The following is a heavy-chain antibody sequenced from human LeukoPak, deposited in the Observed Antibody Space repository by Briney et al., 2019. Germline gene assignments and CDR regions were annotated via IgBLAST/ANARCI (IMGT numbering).Heavy chain of an antibody. D-gene: IGHD3-16*01. CDR1: GFTISDLY. CDR2: TRNRANSYTT. Sequence: PGGSLRLSCAASGFTISDLYIDWVRQAPGKGLEWVGRTRNRANSYTTEYAESVKGRFTISRDDSKNSVYLQVNSLKTEDTAVYYCAGGEGRRYWGQGTLVTVSS. J-gene: IGHJ4*02. CDR3: AGGEGRRY. V-gene: IGHV3-72*01.